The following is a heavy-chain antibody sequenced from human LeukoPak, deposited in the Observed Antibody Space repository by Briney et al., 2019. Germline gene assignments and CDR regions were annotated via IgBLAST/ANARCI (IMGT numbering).Heavy chain of an antibody. D-gene: IGHD3-10*01. CDR2: INPNNGDA. Sequence: ASVKVSCRASGYTFSDYSIHWMRQAPGQGLEWLGRINPNNGDANYAEKFQGRVTMVRDTSISTVYVELSGLTSDDTAIFYCASEKSVALRGVAFDVWGQGTMVTVSS. V-gene: IGHV1-2*06. J-gene: IGHJ3*01. CDR1: GYTFSDYS. CDR3: ASEKSVALRGVAFDV.